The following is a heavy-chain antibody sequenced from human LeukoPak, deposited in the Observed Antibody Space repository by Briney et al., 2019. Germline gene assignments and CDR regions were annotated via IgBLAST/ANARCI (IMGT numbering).Heavy chain of an antibody. J-gene: IGHJ4*02. D-gene: IGHD3-22*01. CDR1: GGSITSVSNY. CDR3: ARHRYYYDSSGYYSPYYFDY. CDR2: IYYNGST. V-gene: IGHV4-39*01. Sequence: KPSETLSLTCTVSGGSITSVSNYWGWIRQPPGKGLEWISNIYYNGSTYYKPSLKSRVTISVDTSKNQFSLKLSSVTAADTAVYYCARHRYYYDSSGYYSPYYFDYWGQGTLVTVSS.